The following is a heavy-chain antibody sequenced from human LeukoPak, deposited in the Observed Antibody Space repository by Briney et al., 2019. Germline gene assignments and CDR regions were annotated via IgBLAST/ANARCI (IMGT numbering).Heavy chain of an antibody. Sequence: GGSLRLSCAASGFTFSSYAMHWVRQAPGKGLEWVAVISYDGSNKYYADSVKGRFTISRDNSKNTLYLKMNSLRAEDTAVYYCAREGPRSAYGSGSYYLDYWGQGTLVTVSS. CDR3: AREGPRSAYGSGSYYLDY. CDR1: GFTFSSYA. V-gene: IGHV3-30-3*01. J-gene: IGHJ4*02. D-gene: IGHD3-10*01. CDR2: ISYDGSNK.